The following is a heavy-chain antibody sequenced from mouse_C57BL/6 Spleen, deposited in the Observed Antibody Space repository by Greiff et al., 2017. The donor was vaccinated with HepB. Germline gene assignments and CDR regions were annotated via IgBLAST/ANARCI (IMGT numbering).Heavy chain of an antibody. CDR2: IYPGSGST. CDR3: ASEGVYYGNYGYFDV. Sequence: VQLQQPGAELVKPGASVKMSCKASGYTFPSYWITWVKQRPGQGLEWIGDIYPGSGSTNYNEKFKSKATLTVDPSSSTAYMQLSSLTSEDSAVYYCASEGVYYGNYGYFDVWGTGATVTVSS. V-gene: IGHV1-55*01. D-gene: IGHD2-1*01. CDR1: GYTFPSYW. J-gene: IGHJ1*03.